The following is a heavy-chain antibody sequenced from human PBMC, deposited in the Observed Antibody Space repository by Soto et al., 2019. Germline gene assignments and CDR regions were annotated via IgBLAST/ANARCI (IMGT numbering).Heavy chain of an antibody. CDR1: GYTFTSYY. CDR3: ARFLFPPADFVVVPAALGGDYFDY. CDR2: INPSGGST. D-gene: IGHD2-2*01. Sequence: ASVKVSCKASGYTFTSYYMHWVRQAPGQGLEWMGIINPSGGSTSYAQKFQGRVTMTRDTSTSTVYMELSSLRSEDTAVYYCARFLFPPADFVVVPAALGGDYFDYGGQEPLFTVPS. V-gene: IGHV1-46*01. J-gene: IGHJ4*02.